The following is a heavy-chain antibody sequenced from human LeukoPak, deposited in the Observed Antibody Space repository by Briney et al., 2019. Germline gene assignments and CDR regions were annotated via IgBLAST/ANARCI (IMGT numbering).Heavy chain of an antibody. Sequence: GGSLRLSCAASGFTFSIYAMNWVRQAPGKGLEWVAALSANGARTYYADSVKGRFTISRDNSKNTLYLQLNSLRAEDTPLYHCGKDHGDYALDIWGPGTMVTVSS. J-gene: IGHJ3*02. CDR2: LSANGART. V-gene: IGHV3-23*01. CDR3: GKDHGDYALDI. D-gene: IGHD4-17*01. CDR1: GFTFSIYA.